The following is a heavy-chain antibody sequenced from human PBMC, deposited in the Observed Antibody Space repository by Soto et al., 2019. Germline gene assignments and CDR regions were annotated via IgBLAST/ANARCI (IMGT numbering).Heavy chain of an antibody. D-gene: IGHD2-15*01. Sequence: GGYVRLSCAASGYTFSRYAMSWVRQAPGKGLEWVSAISGSGGSTYYADSVKGRFTISRDNSKNTLYLQMNSLRAEDTAVYYCAKGPPQYCSGGICNSGRGYYYYYIDVLGKGTTVTVS. CDR3: AKGPPQYCSGGICNSGRGYYYYYIDV. J-gene: IGHJ6*03. CDR1: GYTFSRYA. V-gene: IGHV3-23*01. CDR2: ISGSGGST.